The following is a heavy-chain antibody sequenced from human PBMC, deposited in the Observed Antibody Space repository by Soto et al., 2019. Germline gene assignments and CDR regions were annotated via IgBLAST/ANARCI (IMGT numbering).Heavy chain of an antibody. D-gene: IGHD6-13*01. CDR2: IDPSDSYT. CDR3: ARPTRQQLGEYYYYGMDV. V-gene: IGHV5-10-1*01. Sequence: PGEFLKISCKAAGYSFTNSWIVWVRQMPAKGVEWMGMIDPSDSYTNYSPSFQGHVTISADKSISTAYLQWSSLKASDTAMYYCARPTRQQLGEYYYYGMDVWGQGTTVTVSS. J-gene: IGHJ6*02. CDR1: GYSFTNSW.